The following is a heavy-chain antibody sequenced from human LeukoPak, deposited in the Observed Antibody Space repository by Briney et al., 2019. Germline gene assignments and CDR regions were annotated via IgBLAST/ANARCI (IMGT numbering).Heavy chain of an antibody. Sequence: ASVEVSCKASGYTFIGYYMHWVRQAPGQGLEWTGWINPNSGGTNYAQKFQGRVTMTRDTSISTAYMELSSLRSDDTAVYYCARDGYYYDSSGYYYVGTDYWGQGTLVTVSS. V-gene: IGHV1-2*02. CDR1: GYTFIGYY. D-gene: IGHD3-22*01. CDR3: ARDGYYYDSSGYYYVGTDY. J-gene: IGHJ4*02. CDR2: INPNSGGT.